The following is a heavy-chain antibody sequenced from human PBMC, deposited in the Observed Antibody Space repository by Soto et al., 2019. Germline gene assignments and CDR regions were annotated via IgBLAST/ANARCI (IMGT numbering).Heavy chain of an antibody. J-gene: IGHJ4*02. CDR2: IRSKANSYAT. CDR3: TRLGGGYYDIPH. CDR1: GFTFSGSA. V-gene: IGHV3-73*01. Sequence: GGSLRLSCAASGFTFSGSAMHWVRQASGKGLEWVGRIRSKANSYATAYAASVKGRFTISRDDSKNTAYLQMNSLKIEDTAVYYCTRLGGGYYDIPHWGQGTLVTVSS. D-gene: IGHD3-9*01.